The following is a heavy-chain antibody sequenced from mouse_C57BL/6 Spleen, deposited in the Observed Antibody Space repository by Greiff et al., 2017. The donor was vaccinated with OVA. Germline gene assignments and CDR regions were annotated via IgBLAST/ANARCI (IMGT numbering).Heavy chain of an antibody. V-gene: IGHV1-53*01. D-gene: IGHD2-4*01. CDR3: ARGNYYDYDVDY. CDR2: INPSNGGT. J-gene: IGHJ2*01. Sequence: QVQLKQPGTELVKPGASVKLSCKASGYTFTSYWMHWVKQRPGQGLEWIGNINPSNGGTNYNEKFKSKATLTVDKSSSTAYMQLSSLTSEDSAVYYCARGNYYDYDVDYWGQGTTLTVSS. CDR1: GYTFTSYW.